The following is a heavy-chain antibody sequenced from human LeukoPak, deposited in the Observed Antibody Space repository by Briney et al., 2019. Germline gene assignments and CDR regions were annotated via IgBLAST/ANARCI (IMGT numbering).Heavy chain of an antibody. CDR1: GFTFSSYA. D-gene: IGHD6-19*01. CDR3: AKDLEVAVAGTFDY. Sequence: PGGSLRLSCAASGFTFSSYAMSWVRQAPGKGLEWDSAISGSGGSTYYADSVKGRFTISRDNSKNTLYPQMNSLRAEDTAVYYCAKDLEVAVAGTFDYWGQGTLVTVSS. V-gene: IGHV3-23*01. CDR2: ISGSGGST. J-gene: IGHJ4*02.